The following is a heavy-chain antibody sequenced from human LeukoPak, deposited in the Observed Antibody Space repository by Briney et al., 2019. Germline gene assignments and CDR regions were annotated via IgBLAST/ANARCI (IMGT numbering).Heavy chain of an antibody. Sequence: GGSLRLSCAASGFTFSDYYMTWIRQAPGKGLEWVSYISSGSSYTDYADSVKGRFTISRDNAKNSLDLQMNILRAEDSALYYCARARGSIPSSSFDYWGQGALVTVSS. CDR3: ARARGSIPSSSFDY. CDR1: GFTFSDYY. CDR2: ISSGSSYT. D-gene: IGHD6-6*01. J-gene: IGHJ4*02. V-gene: IGHV3-11*06.